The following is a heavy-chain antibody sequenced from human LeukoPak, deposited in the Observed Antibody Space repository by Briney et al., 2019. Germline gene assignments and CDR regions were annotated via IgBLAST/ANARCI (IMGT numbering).Heavy chain of an antibody. J-gene: IGHJ4*02. D-gene: IGHD2-2*01. CDR2: ISYDGSNK. CDR1: GLTFSSYA. V-gene: IGHV3-30-3*01. Sequence: GGSLRLSRSAFGLTFSSYAMHWARKAPGKGREWGTFISYDGSNKYYADSVEGRFTISRDNSKNSLYLQMNSLRAEDTAVYYCAGDLGVVVVPAALLGSDGVDYWGQGTLVTVSS. CDR3: AGDLGVVVVPAALLGSDGVDY.